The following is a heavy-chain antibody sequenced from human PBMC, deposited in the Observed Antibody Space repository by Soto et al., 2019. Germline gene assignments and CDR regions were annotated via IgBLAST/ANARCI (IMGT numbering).Heavy chain of an antibody. J-gene: IGHJ4*02. CDR2: IDHSGGT. CDR3: ARHKYHSSGPSAY. Sequence: SETLSLTCAVYGGSFSGYYWSWIRQPPGKWLEWIGEIDHSGGTNXXPSLKCRVXISVDTSKNQFXLKLSXFTSAGTPVDYCARHKYHSSGPSAYWCQGTLVTVSS. V-gene: IGHV4-34*01. D-gene: IGHD3-22*01. CDR1: GGSFSGYY.